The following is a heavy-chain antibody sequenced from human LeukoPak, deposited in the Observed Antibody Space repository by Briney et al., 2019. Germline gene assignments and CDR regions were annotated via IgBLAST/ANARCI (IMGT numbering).Heavy chain of an antibody. CDR2: IGTAGDT. CDR1: GFTFSSYD. D-gene: IGHD5-12*01. Sequence: GGSLRLSCAASGFTFSSYDMHWVRQATGKGLEWVSAIGTAGDTYYPGSVKGRFTISRENAKNSLYLQMNSLRAGDTAVYYCARGYSGYDLLDAFDIWGQGTMVTVSS. CDR3: ARGYSGYDLLDAFDI. V-gene: IGHV3-13*01. J-gene: IGHJ3*02.